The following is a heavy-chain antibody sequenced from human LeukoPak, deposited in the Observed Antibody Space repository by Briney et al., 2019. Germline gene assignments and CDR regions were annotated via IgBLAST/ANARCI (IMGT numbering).Heavy chain of an antibody. D-gene: IGHD6-19*01. CDR1: GYTFTGYY. J-gene: IGHJ4*02. CDR3: ARGPLPLAVADC. CDR2: INPNSGGT. V-gene: IGHV1-2*06. Sequence: GASVKVSCKASGYTFTGYYMHWVRQAPGQGLEWMGRINPNSGGTNYAQKFQGRVTMTRDTSISTAYMVLSRLRSDDTAVYYCARGPLPLAVADCWGQGTLVTVSS.